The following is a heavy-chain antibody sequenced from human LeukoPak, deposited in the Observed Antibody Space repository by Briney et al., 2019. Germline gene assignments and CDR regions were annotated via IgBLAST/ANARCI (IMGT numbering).Heavy chain of an antibody. Sequence: ASVKVSCKASGYTFTDYYMHWVRQAPGQGLEWMGWINPDSGGTNYAQKFQGRVTMTRDTSISTAYMELSRLRSDDTAVYYCARVKDRISMVWGVLSPQNYYYYYMDVWGKGTTVTVSS. J-gene: IGHJ6*03. D-gene: IGHD3-10*01. CDR3: ARVKDRISMVWGVLSPQNYYYYYMDV. CDR2: INPDSGGT. CDR1: GYTFTDYY. V-gene: IGHV1-2*02.